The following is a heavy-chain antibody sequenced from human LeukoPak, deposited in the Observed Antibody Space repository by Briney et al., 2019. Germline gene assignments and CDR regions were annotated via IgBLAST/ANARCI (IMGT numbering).Heavy chain of an antibody. CDR1: GYTFTSYW. V-gene: IGHV5-51*01. CDR3: ASEYCSGGNCYFDY. D-gene: IGHD2-15*01. CDR2: IYPVDSDA. Sequence: LGESLKVSCIISGYTFTSYWIGWVRQMPGKGLEWMGIIYPVDSDARYSPSFQGQVTISADKSISTAYLQWSSLKASDTAIYYCASEYCSGGNCYFDYWGQGTLVTVSS. J-gene: IGHJ4*02.